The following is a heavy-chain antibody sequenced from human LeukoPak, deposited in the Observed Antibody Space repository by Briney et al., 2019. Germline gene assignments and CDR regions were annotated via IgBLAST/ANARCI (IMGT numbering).Heavy chain of an antibody. Sequence: PGRSLRLSCAAAGFTFSSYWMHWVRQAPGKGLEWLSVIYRNADTYYADSVKGRFTISRDDSKNTVYLQMNSLRAEETAFYYWAKNALLGATENWGQGTLVTVSS. D-gene: IGHD1-26*01. CDR1: GFTFSSYW. CDR3: AKNALLGATEN. V-gene: IGHV3-53*01. CDR2: IYRNADT. J-gene: IGHJ4*02.